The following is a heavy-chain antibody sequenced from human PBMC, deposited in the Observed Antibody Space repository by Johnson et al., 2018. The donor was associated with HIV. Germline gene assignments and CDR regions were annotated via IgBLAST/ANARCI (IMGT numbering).Heavy chain of an antibody. Sequence: QVQLVESGGGLVKPGGSLRLSCAASGFTFSDYYMSWIRQAPGKGLEWVSYISSSGSTIYYADSVKGRFTISRDNAKNSLYLQMNSLRAEDTAVYYCAKSQDRSAHDYDFDLWGQWTVVTVSS. J-gene: IGHJ3*01. V-gene: IGHV3-11*01. CDR1: GFTFSDYY. D-gene: IGHD3-22*01. CDR3: AKSQDRSAHDYDFDL. CDR2: ISSSGSTI.